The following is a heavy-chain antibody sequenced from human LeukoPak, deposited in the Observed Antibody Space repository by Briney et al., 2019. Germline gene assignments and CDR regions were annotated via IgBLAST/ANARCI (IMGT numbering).Heavy chain of an antibody. CDR1: GYSFTGYY. V-gene: IGHV1-2*02. CDR2: INPNSGGT. CDR3: ARDSPPLAASYYYYYMAV. D-gene: IGHD6-13*01. Sequence: GASVKVSCTASGYSFTGYYMHWVRQAPGQGLEWMGWINPNSGGTNYAQKFQGRVTMTRDTSISTAYMELSRLRSDDTAVYYCARDSPPLAASYYYYYMAVWGKGTTVTISS. J-gene: IGHJ6*03.